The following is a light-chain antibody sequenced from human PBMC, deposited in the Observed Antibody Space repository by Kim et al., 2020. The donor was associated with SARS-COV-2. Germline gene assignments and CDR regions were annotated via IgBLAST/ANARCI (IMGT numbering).Light chain of an antibody. CDR3: QSYDSSIWV. CDR1: SGSIASNY. CDR2: EDN. J-gene: IGLJ3*02. Sequence: NFMLTQPHSVSESPGKTVTISCTRSSGSIASNYVQWYQQSPGSAPTTVIYEDNQRPSGVPDRFSGSIDSSSNSASLTISGLKTEDEADYYCQSYDSSIWVFGGGTQLTVL. V-gene: IGLV6-57*04.